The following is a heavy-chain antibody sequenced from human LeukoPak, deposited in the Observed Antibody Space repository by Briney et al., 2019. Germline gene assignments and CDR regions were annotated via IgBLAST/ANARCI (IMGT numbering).Heavy chain of an antibody. V-gene: IGHV3-30-3*01. CDR3: ARRSGGQYCSGGSCYSLDY. CDR1: GFTFSNYA. CDR2: ISYEGSNN. D-gene: IGHD2-15*01. J-gene: IGHJ4*02. Sequence: GGSLRLSCAASGFTFSNYAMHWVRQAPGKGLEWVAVISYEGSNNYYADSVKGRFTISRDNSKNTLYLQMNSLRAEDTAVYYCARRSGGQYCSGGSCYSLDYWGQGTLVSVRS.